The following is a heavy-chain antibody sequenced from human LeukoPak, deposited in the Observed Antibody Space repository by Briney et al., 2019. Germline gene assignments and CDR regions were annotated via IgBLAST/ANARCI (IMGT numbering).Heavy chain of an antibody. J-gene: IGHJ4*02. V-gene: IGHV4-39*07. CDR3: ARVTLGTVTNDYYFDY. Sequence: SETLSLTCTVSGGSISSSGYYWGWIRQPPGKGLEWIGEINHSGSTNYNPSLKSRVTISVDTSKNQFSLKLSSVTAADTAVYYCARVTLGTVTNDYYFDYWGQGTLVTVSS. CDR2: INHSGST. D-gene: IGHD4-17*01. CDR1: GGSISSSGYY.